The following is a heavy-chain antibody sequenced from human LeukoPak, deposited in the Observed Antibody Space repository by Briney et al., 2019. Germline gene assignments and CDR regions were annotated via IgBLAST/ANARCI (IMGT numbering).Heavy chain of an antibody. Sequence: SETLSLTCAVSGGSISSGGYSWSWIRQPPGKGLEWIGYIYYSGSTNYNPSLKSRVTISVDTSKNQFSLKLSSVTAADTAVYYCAGLRIAARPSYYYGMDVWGQGTTVTVSS. J-gene: IGHJ6*02. CDR1: GGSISSGGYS. CDR2: IYYSGST. D-gene: IGHD6-6*01. CDR3: AGLRIAARPSYYYGMDV. V-gene: IGHV4-61*08.